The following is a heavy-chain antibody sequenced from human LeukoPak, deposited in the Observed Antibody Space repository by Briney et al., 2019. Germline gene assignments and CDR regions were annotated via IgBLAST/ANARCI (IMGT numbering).Heavy chain of an antibody. CDR1: GFTFSSYW. V-gene: IGHV3-7*01. CDR3: ARDLVGYSSVGYFDY. D-gene: IGHD6-19*01. Sequence: GGSLRLSCAASGFTFSSYWMSWVRQAPGKGREWVANIKQDGSEKYYVDSVKGRFTISRDNAKNSLYLQMNSLRAEDTAVYYCARDLVGYSSVGYFDYWGQGTLVTVSS. CDR2: IKQDGSEK. J-gene: IGHJ4*02.